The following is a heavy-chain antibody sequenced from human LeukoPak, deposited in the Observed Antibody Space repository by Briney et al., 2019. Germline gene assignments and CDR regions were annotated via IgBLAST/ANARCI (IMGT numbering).Heavy chain of an antibody. D-gene: IGHD1-26*01. Sequence: GGSLRLSCAASGFTFSDFWMHWVRQAPGKGLEWVSVISGSGYYSYYADSVKGRFTVSRDNSKTTLYLQMNSLRADDTAVYYCAKGGPTGSNYFDFWGQGTLVTVSS. CDR1: GFTFSDFW. CDR3: AKGGPTGSNYFDF. J-gene: IGHJ4*02. V-gene: IGHV3-23*01. CDR2: ISGSGYYS.